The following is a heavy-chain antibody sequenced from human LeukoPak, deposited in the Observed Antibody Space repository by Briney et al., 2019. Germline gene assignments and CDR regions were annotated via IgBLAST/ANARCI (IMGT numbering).Heavy chain of an antibody. D-gene: IGHD1-26*01. CDR1: GGSISSYY. CDR2: IYYSGST. CDR3: ARGGNYDAFDI. Sequence: KPSETLSLTCTVSGGSISSYYWSWIRQPPGKGLEWIGYIYYSGSTNYNPSLKSRVTMSVDTSKNQFSLKLSSVTAADTAVYYCARGGNYDAFDIWGQGTMVTVSS. J-gene: IGHJ3*02. V-gene: IGHV4-59*01.